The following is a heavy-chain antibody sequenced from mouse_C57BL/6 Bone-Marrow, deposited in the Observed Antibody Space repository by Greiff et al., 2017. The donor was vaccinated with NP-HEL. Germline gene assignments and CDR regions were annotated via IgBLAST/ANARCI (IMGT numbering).Heavy chain of an antibody. Sequence: EVQLVESGGGLVQPKGSLKLSCAASGFSFNTYAMNWVRQAPGKGLEWVARISSKSNNYATYYAVSVKDKFTITMDDQQSMLNLQKNTSKTEDTALYYCVRLFGWGKGTLVTVSA. CDR3: VRLFG. CDR2: ISSKSNNYAT. V-gene: IGHV10-1*01. CDR1: GFSFNTYA. J-gene: IGHJ3*01.